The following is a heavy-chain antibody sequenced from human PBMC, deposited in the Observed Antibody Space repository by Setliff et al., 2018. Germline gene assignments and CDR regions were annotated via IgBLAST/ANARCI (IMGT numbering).Heavy chain of an antibody. V-gene: IGHV4-39*07. J-gene: IGHJ4*02. Sequence: SETLSLTCTVSGASISSGTYYWAWIRQPPGKGLEWIGRIHYRGTTYSNASLASRLTLSVDTSKNQFSLKLSSVTAADTAIYYCARGGTYRYFDYWGQGTLVTVSS. CDR3: ARGGTYRYFDY. CDR2: IHYRGTT. CDR1: GASISSGTYY.